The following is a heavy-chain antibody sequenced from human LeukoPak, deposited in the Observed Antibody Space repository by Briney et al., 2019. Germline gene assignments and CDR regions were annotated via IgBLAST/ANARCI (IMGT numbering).Heavy chain of an antibody. D-gene: IGHD4-17*01. CDR3: ARPYGAAGLD. J-gene: IGHJ4*02. Sequence: SETLSLTCTVSGGSISSSSYYWGWLRQPPGKGLEWIGSIYYSGSTYYNPSLKSRVTISVDTSKNQFSLKLSSVTAPDTAVYYCARPYGAAGLDWGQGTLVTVSS. CDR2: IYYSGST. CDR1: GGSISSSSYY. V-gene: IGHV4-39*01.